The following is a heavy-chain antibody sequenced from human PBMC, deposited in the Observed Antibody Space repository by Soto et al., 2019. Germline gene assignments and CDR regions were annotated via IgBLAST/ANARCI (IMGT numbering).Heavy chain of an antibody. V-gene: IGHV4-34*01. CDR3: ARVIAARPRDYYGMDV. J-gene: IGHJ6*02. Sequence: SETLSLTCAVYGGSFSGYYWSWIRQPPGKGLEWIGEINHSGSTNYNPSLKSRVTISVDTSKNQFSLKLSSVTAADTAVYYCARVIAARPRDYYGMDVWGQGTTVTVSS. CDR1: GGSFSGYY. D-gene: IGHD6-6*01. CDR2: INHSGST.